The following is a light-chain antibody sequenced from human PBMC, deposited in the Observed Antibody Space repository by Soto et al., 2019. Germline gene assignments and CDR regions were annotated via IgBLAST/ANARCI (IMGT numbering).Light chain of an antibody. Sequence: QSALTQPRSVSGSHGQSVTISCTGTYSNIGFYNFVSWYQKHPDKAPHLVIYDVNKRHSGVPDRFSGSKSGITASLTISGLQADDEAEYYCCSYAGTYNYVFGIGTKLTVL. CDR3: CSYAGTYNYV. J-gene: IGLJ1*01. CDR2: DVN. V-gene: IGLV2-11*01. CDR1: YSNIGFYNF.